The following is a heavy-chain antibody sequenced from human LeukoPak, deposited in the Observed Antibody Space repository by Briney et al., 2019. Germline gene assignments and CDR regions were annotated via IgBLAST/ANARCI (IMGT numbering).Heavy chain of an antibody. CDR2: IYYSGST. D-gene: IGHD3-10*01. Sequence: SETLSLTCTVSGGSISSSSYYWGWIRQPPGKGLEWIGYIYYSGSTYYNPSLKSRVTISVDTSKNQFSLKLSSVTAADTAVYYCARGLWFGELSPWYFDYWGQGTLVTVSS. CDR3: ARGLWFGELSPWYFDY. V-gene: IGHV4-30-4*08. CDR1: GGSISSSSYY. J-gene: IGHJ4*02.